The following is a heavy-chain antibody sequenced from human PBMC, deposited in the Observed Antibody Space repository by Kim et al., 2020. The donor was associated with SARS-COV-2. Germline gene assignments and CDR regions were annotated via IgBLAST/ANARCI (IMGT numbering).Heavy chain of an antibody. J-gene: IGHJ4*02. V-gene: IGHV1-69*13. Sequence: SVKVSCKASGGTFSSYAISWVRQAPGQGLELIGGIIPIFGTANYAQKFQGRVTITADESTSTAYRELSSLRSEDTAVYYCAREAGYSSSWSLDYWGQGTLLTVSS. CDR3: AREAGYSSSWSLDY. D-gene: IGHD6-13*01. CDR2: IIPIFGTA. CDR1: GGTFSSYA.